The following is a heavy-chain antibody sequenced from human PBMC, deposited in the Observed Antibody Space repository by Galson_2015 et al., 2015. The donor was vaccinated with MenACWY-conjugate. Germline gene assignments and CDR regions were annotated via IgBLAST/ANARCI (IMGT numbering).Heavy chain of an antibody. Sequence: ETLSLACTVSGGSISNANYYWGWIRQPPGKGLEWIGSINYSGSTYYNPSLESRVTMSLDTSKNQLSLNLGSVTAADTAVYYCARRSYYSGSYTGWFDSWGQGTLVTVSS. D-gene: IGHD1-26*01. V-gene: IGHV4-39*01. CDR2: INYSGST. CDR3: ARRSYYSGSYTGWFDS. J-gene: IGHJ5*01. CDR1: GGSISNANYY.